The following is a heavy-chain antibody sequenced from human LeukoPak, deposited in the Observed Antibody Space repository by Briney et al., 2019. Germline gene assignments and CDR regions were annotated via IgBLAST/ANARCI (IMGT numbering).Heavy chain of an antibody. Sequence: GKSLRLSCAASGFTFSGYGMHWVRQAPGKGLEWVTVIWSDGSNKYYADSVKGRFTTSRDNSKNTLYLQMNSLRAEDTAVYYCAKDQGYYGSGSYKEYFQHWGQGTLVTVSS. J-gene: IGHJ1*01. CDR2: IWSDGSNK. D-gene: IGHD3-10*01. V-gene: IGHV3-33*03. CDR1: GFTFSGYG. CDR3: AKDQGYYGSGSYKEYFQH.